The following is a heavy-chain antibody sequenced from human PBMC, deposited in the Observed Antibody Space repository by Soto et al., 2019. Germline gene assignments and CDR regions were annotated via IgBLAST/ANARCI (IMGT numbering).Heavy chain of an antibody. CDR3: AGSKQVLSDYFDY. V-gene: IGHV1-69*12. J-gene: IGHJ4*02. CDR1: GGTFSSYA. CDR2: IIPIFGTA. Sequence: QVQLVQSGAEVKKPGSSVKVSCKASGGTFSSYAISWVRQAPGQGLEWMGGIIPIFGTANYAQKFQGRVTITADEATSTAYMEVSSLIAEDTAVYYCAGSKQVLSDYFDYWGQGTLVTVSS.